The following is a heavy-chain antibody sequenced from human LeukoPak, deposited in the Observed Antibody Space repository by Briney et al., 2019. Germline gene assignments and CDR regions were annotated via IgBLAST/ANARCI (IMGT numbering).Heavy chain of an antibody. CDR1: GFTFSSYA. CDR3: AKDSAAAGDSDY. Sequence: GGSLRLSCAASGFTFSSYAMHWVRQAPGKGLEWVAVISYDGSNKYYADSVKGRFTISRDNSKNTLYLQMNSLRAEDTAVYYCAKDSAAAGDSDYWGQGTLVTVSS. D-gene: IGHD6-13*01. CDR2: ISYDGSNK. J-gene: IGHJ4*02. V-gene: IGHV3-30*04.